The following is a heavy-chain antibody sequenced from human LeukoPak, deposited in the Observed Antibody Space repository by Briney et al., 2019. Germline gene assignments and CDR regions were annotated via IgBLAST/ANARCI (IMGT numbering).Heavy chain of an antibody. CDR1: GGSISSSSYY. V-gene: IGHV4-61*02. CDR2: INLSGST. Sequence: SETLSLTCTVSGGSISSSSYYWSWIRQPAGKGLEWLGRINLSGSTNYNPSLKSRVTMSVDTSKNQFSLKLSSVTAADTAVYYCASSPSIVPYLYYIDVWGKGTTVTVSS. J-gene: IGHJ6*03. CDR3: ASSPSIVPYLYYIDV. D-gene: IGHD2-15*01.